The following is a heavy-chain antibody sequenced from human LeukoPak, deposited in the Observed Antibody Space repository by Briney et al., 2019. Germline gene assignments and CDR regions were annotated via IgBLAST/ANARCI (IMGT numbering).Heavy chain of an antibody. CDR3: ARGYYYYYGMDV. CDR2: ISYDGSNK. V-gene: IGHV3-30-3*01. J-gene: IGHJ6*02. Sequence: GGSLRLSCAASGFTFSSYAMHWVRQAPGKGLEWVAVISYDGSNKYYADSVKGRFTISRDNSKNTLYLQMNSLRAEDTAVYYCARGYYYYYGMDVWGQGTTVTVSS. CDR1: GFTFSSYA.